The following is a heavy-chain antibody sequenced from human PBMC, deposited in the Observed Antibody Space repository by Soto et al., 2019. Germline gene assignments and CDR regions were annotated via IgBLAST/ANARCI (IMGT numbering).Heavy chain of an antibody. J-gene: IGHJ4*02. CDR1: GYTFTSYA. Sequence: QVQLVQSGDEVKKPGASVKDSCKASGYTFTSYAMHWMRQAPGQKVEWMGWINAGNGNTKYSQKFQGRVTITRDTSASTAYMELSSLRSEDTAVYYCSRDLQADYWGQGTLVTVSS. V-gene: IGHV1-3*01. CDR3: SRDLQADY. CDR2: INAGNGNT.